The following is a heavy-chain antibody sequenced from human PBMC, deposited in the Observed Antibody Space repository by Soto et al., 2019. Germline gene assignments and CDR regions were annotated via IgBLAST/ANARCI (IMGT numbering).Heavy chain of an antibody. CDR1: GYTFTSYA. J-gene: IGHJ3*02. CDR2: INAGNGNT. D-gene: IGHD2-15*01. CDR3: AREEPIVVVVAATGGAFDI. V-gene: IGHV1-3*01. Sequence: ASVKVSCKASGYTFTSYAMHWVRQAPGQRLEWMGWINAGNGNTKYSQKFQGRVTITRDTSASTAYMELSSLRSEDTAVYYCAREEPIVVVVAATGGAFDIWGQGTMVTVSS.